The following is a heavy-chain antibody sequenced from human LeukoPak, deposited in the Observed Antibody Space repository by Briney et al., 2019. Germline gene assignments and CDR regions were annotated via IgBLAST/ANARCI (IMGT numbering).Heavy chain of an antibody. V-gene: IGHV4-59*01. CDR2: IYYSGST. J-gene: IGHJ4*02. CDR3: ARVTGYVMEDYFDY. Sequence: SETLSLTCSVSGGSISGYYWSWIRQPPGKGLEWIGTIYYSGSTNYNPSLKSRVTISVDTSKNQFSLRLSSVTAADTAVYYCARVTGYVMEDYFDYWGQGTLVTVSS. D-gene: IGHD6-13*01. CDR1: GGSISGYY.